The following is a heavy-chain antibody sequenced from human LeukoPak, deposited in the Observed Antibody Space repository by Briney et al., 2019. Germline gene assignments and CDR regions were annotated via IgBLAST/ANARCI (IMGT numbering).Heavy chain of an antibody. CDR3: TRGYYSPGGASTSFDY. J-gene: IGHJ4*02. D-gene: IGHD2-21*01. CDR2: INHSGST. Sequence: SETLSLTCAVYGGSFSGYYWSWIRQPPGKGLEWIGEINHSGSTNYNPSLKSRVTISVDTSKNQFSLKLSSVTAADTAVYYCTRGYYSPGGASTSFDYWGQGTLVTVSS. V-gene: IGHV4-34*01. CDR1: GGSFSGYY.